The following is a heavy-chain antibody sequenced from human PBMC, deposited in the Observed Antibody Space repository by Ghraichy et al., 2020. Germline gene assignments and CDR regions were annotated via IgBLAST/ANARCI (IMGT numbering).Heavy chain of an antibody. Sequence: SETLSLTCTVSGGSISSSSYYWGWIRQPPGKGLEWIGSIYYSGSTYYNPSLKSRVTISVDTSKNQFSLKLSSVTAADTAVYYCARHKPSSGWYGGFDYWGQVTLVTVSS. D-gene: IGHD6-19*01. CDR2: IYYSGST. CDR1: GGSISSSSYY. J-gene: IGHJ4*02. V-gene: IGHV4-39*01. CDR3: ARHKPSSGWYGGFDY.